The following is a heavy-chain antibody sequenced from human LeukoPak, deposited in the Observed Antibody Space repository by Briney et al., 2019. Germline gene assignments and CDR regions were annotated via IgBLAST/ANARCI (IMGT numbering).Heavy chain of an antibody. V-gene: IGHV3-66*01. CDR1: GFTVSSNY. J-gene: IGHJ6*02. D-gene: IGHD3-10*01. Sequence: GGSLRLSCAASGFTVSSNYMSWVRQAPGKGLEWVSVIYSGGSTYYADSVKGRFTISRDNSKNTLYLQMNSLRAEDTAVYYCARDGTMAGYYYGMDVWGQGTTVTVS. CDR3: ARDGTMAGYYYGMDV. CDR2: IYSGGST.